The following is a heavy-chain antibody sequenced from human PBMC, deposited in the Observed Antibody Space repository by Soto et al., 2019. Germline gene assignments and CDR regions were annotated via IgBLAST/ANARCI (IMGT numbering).Heavy chain of an antibody. Sequence: ASVKVSCKASGYTFSRFAIHWVRQAPVQRLEWMGWIDPGTTNTKYSKNFQGRVTITRDTSATTAYMELSSLRSEDTAVYYCAREDGSSNWYFDLWGRGTLVTVSS. CDR3: AREDGSSNWYFDL. D-gene: IGHD5-12*01. CDR2: IDPGTTNT. CDR1: GYTFSRFA. J-gene: IGHJ2*01. V-gene: IGHV1-3*01.